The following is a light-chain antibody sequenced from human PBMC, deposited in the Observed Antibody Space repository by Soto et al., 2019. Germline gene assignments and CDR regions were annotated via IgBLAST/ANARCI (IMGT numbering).Light chain of an antibody. Sequence: EIVMTHSPATLSVSPGERATLSCRASQSVSNNLAWYQQKPGQAPRLLIYGASTRATAIPARFSGSGSGTEFTLTISSLQSEDFAMYYCQQYDNFPQTFGRGTRVEIK. J-gene: IGKJ1*01. V-gene: IGKV3-15*01. CDR3: QQYDNFPQT. CDR1: QSVSNN. CDR2: GAS.